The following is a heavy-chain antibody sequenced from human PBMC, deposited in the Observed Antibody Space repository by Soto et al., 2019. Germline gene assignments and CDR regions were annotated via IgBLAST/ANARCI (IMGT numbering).Heavy chain of an antibody. CDR3: ARSSSGRGRKFDY. Sequence: SGPTLVNPTQTLTLTCTFSGFSLSTSGMCVSWIRQPPGKALEWLARIDWDDNKDYGTSLKTRLTISKDTSKNQVVLTMTNMEPVDTATYYCARSSSGRGRKFDYWGQGTLVTVSS. J-gene: IGHJ4*02. D-gene: IGHD6-25*01. V-gene: IGHV2-70*11. CDR2: IDWDDNK. CDR1: GFSLSTSGMC.